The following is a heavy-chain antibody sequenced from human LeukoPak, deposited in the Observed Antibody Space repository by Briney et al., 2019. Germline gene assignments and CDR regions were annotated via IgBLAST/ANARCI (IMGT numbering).Heavy chain of an antibody. CDR3: ARVGGGSSGYYQDAFDI. Sequence: ASVKVSCKASGYTFTTYGISWVRQAPGQGLEWMGWINSYNGNTNYAQKFQGRVTMTTDTSTSTAYMELRSLRSDDTAVYYCARVGGGSSGYYQDAFDIWGQGTKVTVSS. D-gene: IGHD3-22*01. CDR2: INSYNGNT. CDR1: GYTFTTYG. J-gene: IGHJ3*02. V-gene: IGHV1-18*01.